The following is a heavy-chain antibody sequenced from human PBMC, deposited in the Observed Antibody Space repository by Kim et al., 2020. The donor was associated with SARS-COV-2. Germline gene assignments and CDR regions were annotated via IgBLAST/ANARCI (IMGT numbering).Heavy chain of an antibody. CDR1: GASVGSDY. J-gene: IGHJ4*02. D-gene: IGHD2-21*01. Sequence: SETLSLTCTVSGASVGSDYWTWIRQPPGRVLEWLGYIFYTGKTSYNPSLKSRVSLSLDTSRNQFSMKLHSVTAADTAVYFCASLPDIHCWPFDYWAQGT. CDR3: ASLPDIHCWPFDY. CDR2: IFYTGKT. V-gene: IGHV4-59*08.